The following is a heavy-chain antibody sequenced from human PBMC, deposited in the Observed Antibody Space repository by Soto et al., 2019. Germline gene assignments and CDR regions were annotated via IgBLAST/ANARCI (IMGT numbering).Heavy chain of an antibody. J-gene: IGHJ6*02. CDR3: ARGIFTRWYTDV. CDR2: INVGNGKT. Sequence: ASVKVSCKAFGYTFTNYAMHWVRQAPGQRLEWMGWINVGNGKTKYSQKFQGRATITRDTFASTAYMELSSLRSEDTAVYYCARGIFTRWYTDVWGQGTTVIVSS. CDR1: GYTFTNYA. V-gene: IGHV1-3*01. D-gene: IGHD3-9*01.